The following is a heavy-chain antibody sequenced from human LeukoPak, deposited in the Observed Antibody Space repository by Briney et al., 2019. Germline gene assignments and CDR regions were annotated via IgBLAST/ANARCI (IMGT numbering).Heavy chain of an antibody. J-gene: IGHJ4*02. Sequence: GGSLRLSCAASGFTFSSYAMSWVRQAPGKGLEWVSAISGSGGSTYYADSVKGRFTISRDNSKNTLYLQMNSLRAEDTAVYYCARDEWELLGYFDYWGQGTLVTVSS. CDR2: ISGSGGST. V-gene: IGHV3-23*01. D-gene: IGHD1-26*01. CDR3: ARDEWELLGYFDY. CDR1: GFTFSSYA.